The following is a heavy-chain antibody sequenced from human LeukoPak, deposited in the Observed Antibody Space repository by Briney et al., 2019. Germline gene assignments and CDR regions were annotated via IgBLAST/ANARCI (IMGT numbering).Heavy chain of an antibody. J-gene: IGHJ4*01. CDR1: GFTISGFW. CDR2: MNSAGTTI. V-gene: IGHV3-74*01. CDR3: IREVQVRASASLGL. Sequence: GGSLRLSCAASGFTISGFWMHWVRQVPGEGLVWVARMNSAGTTINYADSAKGRFTISRDNVRNTLHLQMNNLSLEDTAVYFCIREVQVRASASLGLWGRGTLVTVS. D-gene: IGHD1-1*01.